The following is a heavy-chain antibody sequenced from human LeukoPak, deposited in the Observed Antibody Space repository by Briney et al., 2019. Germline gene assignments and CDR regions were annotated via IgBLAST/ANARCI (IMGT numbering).Heavy chain of an antibody. J-gene: IGHJ4*02. CDR1: GGTFSSYA. CDR3: ARGHDYGDYEGYFDY. D-gene: IGHD4-17*01. Sequence: GASVKVSCKASGGTFSSYAISWVRQAPGQGLEWMGGIIPIFGTANYAQKSQGRVTITADESTSTAYMELSSLRSEDTAVYYCARGHDYGDYEGYFDYWGQGTLVTVSS. V-gene: IGHV1-69*13. CDR2: IIPIFGTA.